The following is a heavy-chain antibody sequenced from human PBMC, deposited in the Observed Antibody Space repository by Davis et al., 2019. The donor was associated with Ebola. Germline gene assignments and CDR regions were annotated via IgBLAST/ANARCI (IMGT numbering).Heavy chain of an antibody. CDR2: INHSGST. J-gene: IGHJ6*02. CDR1: GGSFSGYY. D-gene: IGHD1-26*01. Sequence: MPGGSLRLSCAVYGGSFSGYYWSWIRQPPGKGLEWIGEINHSGSTNYNPSLKSRVTISVDTSKNQFSLKLSSVTAADTAVYYCARGTLLVYYYGMDVWGQGTTVTVSS. CDR3: ARGTLLVYYYGMDV. V-gene: IGHV4-34*01.